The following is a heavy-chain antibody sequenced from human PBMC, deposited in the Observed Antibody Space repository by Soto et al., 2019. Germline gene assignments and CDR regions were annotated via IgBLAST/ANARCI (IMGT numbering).Heavy chain of an antibody. J-gene: IGHJ6*03. Sequence: ASVKVSCKASGYTFTSYDINWVRQATGQGLEWMGWMNPNSGNTSYAQKLQGRVTMTTDTSMSTAYMELRSLRSDDTAVYYCAREVLYGEYVHYYYYMDVWGKGTTVTVSS. CDR2: MNPNSGNT. V-gene: IGHV1-8*01. CDR3: AREVLYGEYVHYYYYMDV. CDR1: GYTFTSYD. D-gene: IGHD4-17*01.